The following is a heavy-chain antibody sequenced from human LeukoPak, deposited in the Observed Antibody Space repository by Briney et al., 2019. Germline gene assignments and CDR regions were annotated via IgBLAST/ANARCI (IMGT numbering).Heavy chain of an antibody. CDR1: GYSISSGYY. CDR2: IYHSGTT. Sequence: SETLSLTCTVSGYSISSGYYWGWVRQPPGKGLEWIGSIYHSGTTYYNPSLKSRVTISVDTSKNQFSLKLSSVTAADTAVYYCARDRGAARPGAFDIWGQGTMVTVSS. V-gene: IGHV4-38-2*02. CDR3: ARDRGAARPGAFDI. J-gene: IGHJ3*02. D-gene: IGHD6-6*01.